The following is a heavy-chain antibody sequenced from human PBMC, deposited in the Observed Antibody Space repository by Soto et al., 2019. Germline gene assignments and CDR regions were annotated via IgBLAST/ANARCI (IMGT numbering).Heavy chain of an antibody. CDR3: VRARATDSRPDY. CDR1: GFAFSLYT. CDR2: ISSSSSYI. Sequence: PVGSLRLSCAASGFAFSLYTMVWVRRAPGKGLEWVSSISSSSSYIYYADSLKGRFSISRDNAKNSLYLQMDSLRVEDTATYFCVRARATDSRPDYWGQGSLVTVSS. V-gene: IGHV3-21*01. D-gene: IGHD3-22*01. J-gene: IGHJ4*02.